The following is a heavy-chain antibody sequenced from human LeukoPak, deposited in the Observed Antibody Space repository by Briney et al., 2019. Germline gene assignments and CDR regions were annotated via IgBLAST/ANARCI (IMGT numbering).Heavy chain of an antibody. D-gene: IGHD6-13*01. V-gene: IGHV3-7*01. Sequence: GGSLRLSCEASGFTFRDYWMTWVRQAPGKGLEWVANVKQDGTEKFYVDSVKGRFTISRDNGKNSLYLQMNSLRVEDTAVYYCARAGGTSWADYWGQGTLVTVSS. CDR3: ARAGGTSWADY. CDR2: VKQDGTEK. J-gene: IGHJ4*02. CDR1: GFTFRDYW.